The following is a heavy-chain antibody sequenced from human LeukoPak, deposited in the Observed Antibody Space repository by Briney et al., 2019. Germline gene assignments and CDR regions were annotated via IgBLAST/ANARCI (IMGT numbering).Heavy chain of an antibody. D-gene: IGHD1/OR15-1a*01. V-gene: IGHV3-66*02. CDR2: IYSGGAT. CDR1: GFTVSSSY. Sequence: GGSLRLSXAASGFTVSSSYMSWVRQAPGKGLEWVSLIYSGGATYYADSVKGRFTISRDNSKNTLYLQMNSLRGDDTAVYYCARGITGTNNWFDPWGQGTLVTVSS. J-gene: IGHJ5*02. CDR3: ARGITGTNNWFDP.